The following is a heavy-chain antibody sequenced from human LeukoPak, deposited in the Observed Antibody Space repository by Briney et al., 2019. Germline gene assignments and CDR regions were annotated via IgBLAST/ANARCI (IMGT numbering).Heavy chain of an antibody. CDR2: IYYSGST. D-gene: IGHD2-2*01. V-gene: IGHV4-59*01. J-gene: IGHJ4*02. CDR3: ARAAAPYYFDY. CDR1: GGSISSYY. Sequence: SETLSLTCTVSGGSISSYYWSWIRQPPGKGLEWIGYIYYSGSTNYNPSLKSRVTISVDTSKNQFSLKLSSVTAVDTAVYYCARAAAPYYFDYWGQGTLVTVSS.